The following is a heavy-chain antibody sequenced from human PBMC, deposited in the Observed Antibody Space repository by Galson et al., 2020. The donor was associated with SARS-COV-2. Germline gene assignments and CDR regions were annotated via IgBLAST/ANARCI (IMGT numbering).Heavy chain of an antibody. CDR2: IHPQDGNI. J-gene: IGHJ3*02. V-gene: IGHV1-24*01. Sequence: ASVKVSCRDSGYTLTALSMHWVRQAPGKGLEWMGGIHPQDGNIVYAQGFQGRLILTEDTSTDTAYMELSSLRAEDTAVYYCAILGFGYAFEMWGKGTVVTVSS. CDR3: AILGFGYAFEM. CDR1: GYTLTALS. D-gene: IGHD3-10*01.